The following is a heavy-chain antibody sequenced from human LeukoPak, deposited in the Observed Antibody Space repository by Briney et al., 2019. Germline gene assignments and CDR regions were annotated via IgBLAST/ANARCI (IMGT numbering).Heavy chain of an antibody. D-gene: IGHD2-15*01. Sequence: ASVKVSCKASGGTFSSYAISWVRQAPGQGLEWMGRIIPIFGTATYAQKFQGRVTITTDESTSTAYMELSSLRSEDTAVYYCALVVAAPAMFDPWGQGTLVTVSS. J-gene: IGHJ5*02. CDR3: ALVVAAPAMFDP. V-gene: IGHV1-69*05. CDR1: GGTFSSYA. CDR2: IIPIFGTA.